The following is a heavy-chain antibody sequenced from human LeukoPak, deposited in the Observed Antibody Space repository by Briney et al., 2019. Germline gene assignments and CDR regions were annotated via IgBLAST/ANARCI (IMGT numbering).Heavy chain of an antibody. CDR2: MYHSGST. V-gene: IGHV4-38-2*02. D-gene: IGHD5-12*01. CDR3: ARDSWLLHIDF. CDR1: GYSISSGYY. J-gene: IGHJ4*02. Sequence: PSETLSLTCTVSGYSISSGYYWGWIRQPPGKGLEWIESMYHSGSTYYNPSLKSRVTMSVDTSKNQFSLKLSSVTAADTAVYYCARDSWLLHIDFWGQGILVTVSS.